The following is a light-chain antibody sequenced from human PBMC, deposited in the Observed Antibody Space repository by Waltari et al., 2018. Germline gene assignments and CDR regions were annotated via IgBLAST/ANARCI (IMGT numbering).Light chain of an antibody. J-gene: IGKJ2*01. CDR3: QQSRQWPRRT. V-gene: IGKV3D-15*01. CDR2: NAN. CDR1: ESVDTD. Sequence: EIVMTQSPVTMSVSPGEGVPLSCTASESVDTDGAWYRHKPGKPPRLLIYNANARATGVPARISGSGSGTDFTLTISSLEPEDFAFYYCQQSRQWPRRTFGQGTKLGI.